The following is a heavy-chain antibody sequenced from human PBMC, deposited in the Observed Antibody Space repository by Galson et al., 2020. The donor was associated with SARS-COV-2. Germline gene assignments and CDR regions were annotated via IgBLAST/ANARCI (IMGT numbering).Heavy chain of an antibody. D-gene: IGHD6-19*01. V-gene: IGHV5-51*01. J-gene: IGHJ3*02. CDR1: GYSFTSYW. Sequence: KVSCKGSGYSFTSYWISWVRQMPGKGLEWMGIIYPGDSDTRYSPSFQGQVTISADKSISTAYLQWSSLKASDTAMYYCATTRSGWYLWAFDIWGQGTMVTVSS. CDR3: ATTRSGWYLWAFDI. CDR2: IYPGDSDT.